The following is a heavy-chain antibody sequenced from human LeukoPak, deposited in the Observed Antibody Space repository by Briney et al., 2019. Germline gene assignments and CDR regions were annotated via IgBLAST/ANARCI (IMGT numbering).Heavy chain of an antibody. CDR3: ARVRDSGSSAGYGMDV. CDR1: GGSISSYY. D-gene: IGHD1-26*01. CDR2: IYYSAST. J-gene: IGHJ6*02. Sequence: PWETLSLTRTGSGGSISSYYGSWIRQPPGKGLEWIGYIYYSASTNYNPALKSRVTISVDTSQNQFSLKLSSLTSAYAAVYYCARVRDSGSSAGYGMDVWGQGTTVTVSS. V-gene: IGHV4-59*01.